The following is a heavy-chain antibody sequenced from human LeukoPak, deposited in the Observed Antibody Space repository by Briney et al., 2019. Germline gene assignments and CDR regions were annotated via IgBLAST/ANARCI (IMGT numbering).Heavy chain of an antibody. V-gene: IGHV3-15*01. D-gene: IGHD5-24*01. J-gene: IGHJ3*02. CDR1: GFTFSNAW. CDR3: ARGSWIGSYGYNVPWYAFDI. Sequence: PGGSLRLSCAASGFTFSNAWMSWVRQAPGKGLEWVGRIKSKTDGGTTDYAAPVKGRFTISRDDSKNTLYLQMNSLKTEDTAVYYCARGSWIGSYGYNVPWYAFDIWGQGTMVTVSS. CDR2: IKSKTDGGTT.